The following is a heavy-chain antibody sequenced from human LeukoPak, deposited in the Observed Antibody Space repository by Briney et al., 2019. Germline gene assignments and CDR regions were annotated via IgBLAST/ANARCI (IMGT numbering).Heavy chain of an antibody. Sequence: GGSLRFSCAASGFTFSSYWMSWVRQAPGKGLEWVANIKEDGSEKDYVDSVRGRFTISRDNARNSLYLQMNSLRAEDTAVYYCARDWMGYCSSNSCYLYYMDVWGKGTTVTVSS. CDR1: GFTFSSYW. CDR2: IKEDGSEK. J-gene: IGHJ6*03. D-gene: IGHD2-2*01. V-gene: IGHV3-7*01. CDR3: ARDWMGYCSSNSCYLYYMDV.